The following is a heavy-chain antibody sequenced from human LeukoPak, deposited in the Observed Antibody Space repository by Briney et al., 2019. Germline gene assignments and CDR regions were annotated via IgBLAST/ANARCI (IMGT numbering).Heavy chain of an antibody. CDR2: TYYSGST. J-gene: IGHJ5*02. D-gene: IGHD3-3*01. Sequence: PSETLSRTCTVSGGSISSSSYYWGWIRQPPGKGLEWIGRTYYSGSTYYNPSLKSRVTISVDTSKNQFSLKLSSVTAADTAVYYCARDHYDFWSGYLYGWFDPWGQGTLVTVSS. V-gene: IGHV4-39*01. CDR3: ARDHYDFWSGYLYGWFDP. CDR1: GGSISSSSYY.